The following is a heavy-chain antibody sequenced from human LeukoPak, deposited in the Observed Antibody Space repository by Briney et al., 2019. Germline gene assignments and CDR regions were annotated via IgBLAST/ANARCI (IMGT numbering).Heavy chain of an antibody. CDR1: GLTFSNYA. CDR3: AKGAYDYIEIGYFDY. J-gene: IGHJ4*02. CDR2: VIGSSGST. D-gene: IGHD5-12*01. V-gene: IGHV3-23*01. Sequence: PGGSLRLSCAASGLTFSNYAMNWVRQAPGKGLEWVSVVIGSSGSTDYADSVKGRFTISRDISKNTLYLQMNRLRAEDTAIYYCAKGAYDYIEIGYFDYWGQGTPVTVAS.